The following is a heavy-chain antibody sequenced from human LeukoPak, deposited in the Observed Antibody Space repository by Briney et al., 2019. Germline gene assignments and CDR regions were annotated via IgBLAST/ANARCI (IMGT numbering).Heavy chain of an antibody. CDR3: ARRNAFDF. CDR1: GGFINSYY. V-gene: IGHV4-59*01. CDR2: VSDSGST. Sequence: SETLSLTCTVPGGFINSYYWNWVRQPPGRGLEWIGFVSDSGSTSYNPSLKSRVTISVDTSKNQFSLKLSPVTAADTAVYYCARRNAFDFWGQGTMVTVSS. J-gene: IGHJ3*01.